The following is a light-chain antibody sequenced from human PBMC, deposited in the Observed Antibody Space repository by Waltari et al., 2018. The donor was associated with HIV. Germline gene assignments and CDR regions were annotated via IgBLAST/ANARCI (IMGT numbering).Light chain of an antibody. CDR1: QDINNY. Sequence: DIQMTQSPSSLSASVGDRVTITCRASQDINNYLAWYRQRPGRVPKLLIYAASTLQSGVPSRFSGSASGTDFTLTISSLQPEDAATYFCQKYNRAPDTFGGGTKVEI. CDR3: QKYNRAPDT. V-gene: IGKV1-27*01. J-gene: IGKJ4*01. CDR2: AAS.